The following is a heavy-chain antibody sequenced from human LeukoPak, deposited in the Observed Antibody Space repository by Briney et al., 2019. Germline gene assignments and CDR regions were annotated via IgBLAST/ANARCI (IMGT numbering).Heavy chain of an antibody. CDR2: INWDGGLT. J-gene: IGHJ4*02. V-gene: IGHV3-20*04. CDR3: ARVSYDSLAY. CDR1: GFTFDDYG. Sequence: GGSLRLSCAASGFTFDDYGMTWVRQGPGKGLEWVSGINWDGGLTDYADSVKGRFTISRDNAKNSLYLQMNSLRAEDTALYYCARVSYDSLAYWGQGTLVTVSS. D-gene: IGHD3-22*01.